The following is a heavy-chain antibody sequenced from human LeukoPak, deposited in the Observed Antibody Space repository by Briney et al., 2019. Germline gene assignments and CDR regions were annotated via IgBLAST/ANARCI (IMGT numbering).Heavy chain of an antibody. CDR1: GFTFSTND. J-gene: IGHJ4*02. V-gene: IGHV3-13*01. CDR2: IGTVADT. Sequence: GGSLRLSCAASGFTFSTNDMHWVRQATGKGLEWVSGIGTVADTYYSGSVKGRFTISRENAKNSVYLQMNSLRIGDTAVYYCVRGGPIGFDYWGQGILVIVSS. D-gene: IGHD2-15*01. CDR3: VRGGPIGFDY.